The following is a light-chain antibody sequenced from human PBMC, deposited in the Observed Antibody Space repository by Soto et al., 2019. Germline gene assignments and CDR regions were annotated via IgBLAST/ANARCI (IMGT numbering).Light chain of an antibody. CDR2: GAS. CDR3: QPYNTWPPWT. CDR1: QSVSSSY. Sequence: EIGMTLSPATLSVSPGERATLSCRASQSVSSSYLAWYQQKPGQAPRLLIYGASTRATGIPARFSGSGSGTDFTLTISSLQSEDFAVYYCQPYNTWPPWTFGQGTKV. J-gene: IGKJ1*01. V-gene: IGKV3-15*01.